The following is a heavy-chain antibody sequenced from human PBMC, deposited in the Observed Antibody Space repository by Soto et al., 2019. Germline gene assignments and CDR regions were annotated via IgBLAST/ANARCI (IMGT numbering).Heavy chain of an antibody. V-gene: IGHV1-69*02. J-gene: IGHJ4*02. CDR3: NYCGSTSCYEGFDY. Sequence: QVQLVQSGAEVKKPGSSVKVSCKASGGTFSSYTISWVRQAPGQGLEWMGRIIPILGIANYAQKFQGRVTITADKSTSTAYMELSSLRSEDTAVYYCNYCGSTSCYEGFDYWGQGTLVTVSS. CDR1: GGTFSSYT. CDR2: IIPILGIA. D-gene: IGHD2-2*01.